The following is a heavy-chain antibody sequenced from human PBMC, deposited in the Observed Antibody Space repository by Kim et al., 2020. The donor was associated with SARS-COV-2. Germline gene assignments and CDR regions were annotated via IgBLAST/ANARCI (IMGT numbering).Heavy chain of an antibody. CDR1: GGSISSSSYY. V-gene: IGHV4-39*01. D-gene: IGHD6-13*01. Sequence: SETLSLTCTVSGGSISSSSYYWGWIRQPPGKGLEWIGSIYYSGSTYYNPSLKSRVTISVDTSKNQFSLKLSSVTAADTAVYYCARQEGYSSSWYDMYYF. CDR3: ARQEGYSSSWYDMYYF. J-gene: IGHJ4*01. CDR2: IYYSGST.